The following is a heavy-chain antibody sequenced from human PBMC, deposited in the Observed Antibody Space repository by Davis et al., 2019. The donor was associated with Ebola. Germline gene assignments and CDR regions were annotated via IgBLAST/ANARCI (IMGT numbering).Heavy chain of an antibody. V-gene: IGHV1-8*03. Sequence: ASAMVSCKASGYTFTSYDINWVRQATGQGLEWMGWMNPNSGNTGYAQKFQGRVTITRNTSISTAYMELSSLRSEDTAVYYCARDEKGSYSAAEFDPWGQGTLVTVSS. D-gene: IGHD3-10*01. CDR3: ARDEKGSYSAAEFDP. J-gene: IGHJ5*02. CDR1: GYTFTSYD. CDR2: MNPNSGNT.